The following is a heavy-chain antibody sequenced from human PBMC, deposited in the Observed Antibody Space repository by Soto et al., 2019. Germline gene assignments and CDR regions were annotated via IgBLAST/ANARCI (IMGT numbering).Heavy chain of an antibody. CDR1: GFTFSSYG. V-gene: IGHV3-33*01. CDR3: GRMGPPGAPAGMDV. Sequence: QVQLVESGGGVVQPGRSLRLSCAASGFTFSSYGMHWVRQAPGKGLEWVAVIWYDGSNKYYADSVKGRFTISRDNSKNTLYLQRNGLRAEERAVFYWGRMGPPGAPAGMDVWGQGTTVTVS. J-gene: IGHJ6*02. CDR2: IWYDGSNK. D-gene: IGHD1-26*01.